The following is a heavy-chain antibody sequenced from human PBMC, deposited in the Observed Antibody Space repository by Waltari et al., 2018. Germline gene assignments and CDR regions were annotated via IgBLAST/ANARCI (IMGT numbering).Heavy chain of an antibody. CDR3: ARHGPMPDVWFDP. Sequence: EVQLVQSGAEVKKPGESLKISCKGSGYSFTSYWIGWVRQMPGKGLEWIGGIYYSGSTYYNPSCKSRGTISVDTSKNQFSLKLSSVTAADTAVYYCARHGPMPDVWFDPWGQGTLVTVSS. J-gene: IGHJ5*02. CDR2: IYYSGST. V-gene: IGHV5-51*03. CDR1: GYSFTSYW. D-gene: IGHD2-2*01.